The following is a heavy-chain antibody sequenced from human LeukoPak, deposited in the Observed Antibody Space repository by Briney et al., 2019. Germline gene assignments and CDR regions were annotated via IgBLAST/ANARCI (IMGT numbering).Heavy chain of an antibody. CDR3: ASTLDFWSGYYHDY. CDR1: GGSISSGDYY. Sequence: SETLSLTCTVSGGSISSGDYYWSWIRQPPGKGLEWIGYIYYSGSTYYNPSLKSRVTISVDTSKNQFSLKLISVTAADTAVYYCASTLDFWSGYYHDYWGQGTLVTVSS. J-gene: IGHJ4*02. CDR2: IYYSGST. D-gene: IGHD3-3*01. V-gene: IGHV4-30-4*08.